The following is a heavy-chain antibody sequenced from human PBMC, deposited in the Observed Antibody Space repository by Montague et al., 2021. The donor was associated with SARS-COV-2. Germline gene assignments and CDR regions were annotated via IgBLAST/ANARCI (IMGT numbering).Heavy chain of an antibody. CDR2: IYYDGST. Sequence: SETLSLTCTVSGGSIRSYYWGWIRQNPGQGLEWIGNIYYDGSTNYNPSLKRRVTMSVDSSKNQFSLTLSSVTAADTAVYYCARYGSYFEHWGQGTLVTVSS. CDR1: GGSIRSYY. D-gene: IGHD1-26*01. CDR3: ARYGSYFEH. V-gene: IGHV4-59*03. J-gene: IGHJ4*02.